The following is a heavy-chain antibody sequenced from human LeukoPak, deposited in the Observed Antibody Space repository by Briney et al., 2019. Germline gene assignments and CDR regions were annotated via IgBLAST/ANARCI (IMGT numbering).Heavy chain of an antibody. CDR2: IYYSGST. D-gene: IGHD2-15*01. Sequence: SETLSLTCTVSGGSISSYYWSWIRQPPGKGLEWIGYIYYSGSTNYNPSLKSRVTISVDTSKNQFSLKLSSVTAADTAVYYFAIRGYCSGGSCYSDYYGMDVWGQGTTVSVSS. V-gene: IGHV4-59*01. J-gene: IGHJ6*02. CDR1: GGSISSYY. CDR3: AIRGYCSGGSCYSDYYGMDV.